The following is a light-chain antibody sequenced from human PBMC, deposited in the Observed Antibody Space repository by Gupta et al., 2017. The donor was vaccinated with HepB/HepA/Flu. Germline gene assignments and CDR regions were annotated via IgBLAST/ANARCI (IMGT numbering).Light chain of an antibody. Sequence: TVLTPSPRTLSLSPGERATLSCTASQSVNYAYVAWYQQKPGQSPRLLIYDASTRAPGIPDIFIGGGSGTDFTLTISRLEPENFAVYYCQHYGTSPRTFGQGTKVEI. CDR3: QHYGTSPRT. CDR2: DAS. CDR1: QSVNYAY. J-gene: IGKJ2*02. V-gene: IGKV3-20*01.